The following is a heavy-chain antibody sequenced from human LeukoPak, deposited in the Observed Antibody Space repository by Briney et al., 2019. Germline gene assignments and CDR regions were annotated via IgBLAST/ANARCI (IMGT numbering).Heavy chain of an antibody. CDR1: GGSISSYY. CDR3: ARGDYDFWSGYYRELYFDY. J-gene: IGHJ4*02. D-gene: IGHD3-3*01. Sequence: SETLSLTCTVSGGSISSYYWSWLRQPAGKGLEWIGRIYTSGSTNYNPSLKSRVTMSVDTSKNQFSLKLSSVTAADTAVYYCARGDYDFWSGYYRELYFDYWGQGTLVTVSS. V-gene: IGHV4-4*07. CDR2: IYTSGST.